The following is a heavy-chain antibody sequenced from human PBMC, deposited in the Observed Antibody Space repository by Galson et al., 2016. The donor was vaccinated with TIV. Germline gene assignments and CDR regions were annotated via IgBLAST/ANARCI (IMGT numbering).Heavy chain of an antibody. CDR2: IDPSSGGT. D-gene: IGHD2/OR15-2a*01. V-gene: IGHV1-46*01. J-gene: IGHJ6*02. CDR1: GYTFITYY. CDR3: AVWSNLYYFAL. Sequence: SVKVSCKASGYTFITYYTHWVRQAPGQGLEWVGVIDPSSGGTTYAQKFQGRVTMTRDTSTSTAYMDLSSLRSDDTAVFYCAVWSNLYYFALWGQGTTLTVSS.